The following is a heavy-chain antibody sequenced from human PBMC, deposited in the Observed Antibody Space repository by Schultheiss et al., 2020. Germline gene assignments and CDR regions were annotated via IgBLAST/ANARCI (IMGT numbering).Heavy chain of an antibody. J-gene: IGHJ4*02. V-gene: IGHV4-31*03. CDR3: ARAGDEGPPTAATTFDY. D-gene: IGHD6-25*01. Sequence: SQTLSLTCTVSGGSISSGGYYWSWIRQHPGKGLEWIGYIYYSGSTYYNPSLKSRVTISVDTSKNQFSLKLSSVTAADTAVYYCARAGDEGPPTAATTFDYWGQGTLVTVSS. CDR2: IYYSGST. CDR1: GGSISSGGYY.